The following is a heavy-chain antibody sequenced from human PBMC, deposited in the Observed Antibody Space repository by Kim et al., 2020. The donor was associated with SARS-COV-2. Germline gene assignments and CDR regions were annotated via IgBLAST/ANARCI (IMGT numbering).Heavy chain of an antibody. D-gene: IGHD1-26*01. CDR3: AREGSGSYGWFDP. Sequence: AQKSQGRVTITADASTSTAYMELSSLRSEDTAVYYCAREGSGSYGWFDPWGQGTLVTVSS. J-gene: IGHJ5*02. V-gene: IGHV1-69*01.